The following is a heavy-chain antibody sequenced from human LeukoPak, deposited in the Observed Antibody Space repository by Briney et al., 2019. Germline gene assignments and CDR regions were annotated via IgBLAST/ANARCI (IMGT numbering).Heavy chain of an antibody. J-gene: IGHJ4*02. V-gene: IGHV3-30*18. CDR1: GFTFSSYG. CDR3: AKKGTRVPYYYDSSGYYY. CDR2: ISYDGSNK. D-gene: IGHD3-22*01. Sequence: GGSLRLSCAASGFTFSSYGMHWVRQAPGKGLEWVAVISYDGSNKYYADSVKGRFTISRDNSKNTLYLQMNSLRAEDTAVYYCAKKGTRVPYYYDSSGYYYWGQGTLVTVSS.